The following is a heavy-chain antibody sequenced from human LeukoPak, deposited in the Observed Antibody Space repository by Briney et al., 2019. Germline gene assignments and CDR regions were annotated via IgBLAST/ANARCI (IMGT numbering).Heavy chain of an antibody. CDR1: GFTFSSYA. V-gene: IGHV3-23*01. Sequence: GGSLRLSCAASGFTFSSYAMSWVRQAPGKGLEWVSGISGSGDSTYYADSVKGRFTISRDNSKNTLYLQMNSLRAEDTAVYYCAKAASSGYFTQYYFDYWGQGTLVTVSS. CDR3: AKAASSGYFTQYYFDY. CDR2: ISGSGDST. D-gene: IGHD3-22*01. J-gene: IGHJ4*02.